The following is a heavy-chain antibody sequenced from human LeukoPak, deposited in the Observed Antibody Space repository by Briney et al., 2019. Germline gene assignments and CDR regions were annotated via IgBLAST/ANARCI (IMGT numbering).Heavy chain of an antibody. CDR1: GGSISSSSYY. J-gene: IGHJ4*02. CDR3: AREGRDNSDWYYFDY. Sequence: SETLSLTCTVSGGSISSSSYYWGWIRQPPGKGLEWIGSIYYSGSTYYNPSLKSRVTISVDTSKNQFSLKLSSVTAADTAVYYCAREGRDNSDWYYFDYWGQGTLVTVSS. V-gene: IGHV4-39*02. CDR2: IYYSGST. D-gene: IGHD6-19*01.